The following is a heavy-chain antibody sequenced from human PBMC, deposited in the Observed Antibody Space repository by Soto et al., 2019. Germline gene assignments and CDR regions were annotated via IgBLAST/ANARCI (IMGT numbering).Heavy chain of an antibody. D-gene: IGHD6-13*01. Sequence: QVQLVESGGGVVQPGRSLRLYCAASGFSFSNYNFHWVRQAPGKGLEWVALIPFDAGKEFYEDSVKGRFTISRDNSENTLYLEMNSRGAGDTAMYYCAKARDTSTWSGDLYHGMDVWGQGTTVTVSS. CDR3: AKARDTSTWSGDLYHGMDV. J-gene: IGHJ6*02. CDR1: GFSFSNYN. CDR2: IPFDAGKE. V-gene: IGHV3-30*18.